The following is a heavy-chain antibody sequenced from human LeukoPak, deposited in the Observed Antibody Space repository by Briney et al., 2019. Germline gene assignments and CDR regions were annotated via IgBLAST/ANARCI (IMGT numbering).Heavy chain of an antibody. Sequence: SETLSLTCTVSGGSISSSSYYWGWIRQPPGKGREGIGSIYYSGSTYYHPSLTSRVTISVDTSKIHPSLKLSSVPAADTAVYYCARRSVVPAANPPTYYFAYWGQGTLVTVSS. D-gene: IGHD2-2*01. CDR1: GGSISSSSYY. V-gene: IGHV4-39*02. J-gene: IGHJ4*02. CDR3: ARRSVVPAANPPTYYFAY. CDR2: IYYSGST.